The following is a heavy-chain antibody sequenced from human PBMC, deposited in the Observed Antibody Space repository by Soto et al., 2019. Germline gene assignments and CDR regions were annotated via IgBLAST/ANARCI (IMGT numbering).Heavy chain of an antibody. CDR2: INHSGNN. CDR1: GGSFSTYY. D-gene: IGHD3-9*01. V-gene: IGHV4-34*01. CDR3: ARGGSNDWQVAFDI. J-gene: IGHJ3*02. Sequence: PSETLSLTCVVSGGSFSTYYYNWIRLSPGKRLEWIGEINHSGNNNYSPSLKSRVTMSLDTSKNQFSLKLTSVTAADTAVYYCARGGSNDWQVAFDIWGQGTMVTVSS.